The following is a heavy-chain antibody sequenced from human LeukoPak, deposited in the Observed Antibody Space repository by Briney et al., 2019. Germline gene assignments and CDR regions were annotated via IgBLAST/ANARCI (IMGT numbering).Heavy chain of an antibody. CDR3: ARASNWNYSYYYYYMDV. J-gene: IGHJ6*03. D-gene: IGHD1-7*01. CDR1: GVTVSSNY. V-gene: IGHV3-66*02. CDR2: IYSAGST. Sequence: PGGSLRLSCAASGVTVSSNYISWVRQAPGKGLEWVSVIYSAGSTYYADSVKGLFTTSRDNSKNTLYLQMNRLRAEDTAVYYCARASNWNYSYYYYYMDVWGKGTTVTVSS.